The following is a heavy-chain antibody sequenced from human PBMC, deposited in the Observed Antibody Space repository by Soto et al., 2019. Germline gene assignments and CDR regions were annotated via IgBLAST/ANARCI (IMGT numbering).Heavy chain of an antibody. CDR2: IYPGDSDT. J-gene: IGHJ4*02. V-gene: IGHV5-51*01. D-gene: IGHD2-15*01. Sequence: GESLKISCKGSGYSFTSYWIGWVRQMPGKGLEWMGIIYPGDSDTRYSPSFQGQVTISADKSISTAYLQWSSLRASDTAMYYCARQGLHCSGGSCYHVPFDYWGQGTLVTVSS. CDR1: GYSFTSYW. CDR3: ARQGLHCSGGSCYHVPFDY.